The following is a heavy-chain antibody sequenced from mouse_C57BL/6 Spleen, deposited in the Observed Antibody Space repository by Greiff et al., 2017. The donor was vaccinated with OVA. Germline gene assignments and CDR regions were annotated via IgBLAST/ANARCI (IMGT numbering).Heavy chain of an antibody. J-gene: IGHJ4*01. D-gene: IGHD2-12*01. CDR3: ARSYDWCAMDY. CDR2: ISAGGSYT. CDR1: GFTFTSYA. Sequence: EVQLVQSGGGLVKPGASLKLSCEASGFTFTSYAMHWVRQTPEQRLEWVATISAGGSYTYYTENVKGRVTMTRDKANNTLYLQISQLKSEDTAMYYSARSYDWCAMDYWGQGTSVTVSS. V-gene: IGHV5-4*01.